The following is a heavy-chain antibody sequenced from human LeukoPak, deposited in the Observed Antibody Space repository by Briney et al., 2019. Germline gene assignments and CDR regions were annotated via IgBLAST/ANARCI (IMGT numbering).Heavy chain of an antibody. D-gene: IGHD4-17*01. CDR1: GFPFRDHA. CDR2: ISDDGRSK. Sequence: GGSLRLSCEASGFPFRDHAMHWVRQAPGKGLEWVGVISDDGRSKDYADSVKGRFTISRDNSKDTLYLQMNSLRDEDTAVYYCAKRPSDYGDYVSYFDYWGQGTLVTVSS. J-gene: IGHJ4*02. V-gene: IGHV3-30*18. CDR3: AKRPSDYGDYVSYFDY.